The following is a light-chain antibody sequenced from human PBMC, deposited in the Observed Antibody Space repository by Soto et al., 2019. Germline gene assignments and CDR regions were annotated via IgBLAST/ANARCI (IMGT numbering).Light chain of an antibody. CDR2: GAS. V-gene: IGKV3D-15*01. CDR3: QQYNNWPDS. J-gene: IGKJ4*01. Sequence: EIVLTQSPGTLSLSPGERATLSCRATQTISSNYLAWYRQKPGQAPKLLIHGASTRATGIPDRFSGSGSGTEFTLTISSLQSEDVAVYYCQQYNNWPDSFGGGTKVDIK. CDR1: QTISSN.